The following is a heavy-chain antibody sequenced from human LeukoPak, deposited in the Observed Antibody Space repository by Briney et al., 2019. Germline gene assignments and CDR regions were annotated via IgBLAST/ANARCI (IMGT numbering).Heavy chain of an antibody. Sequence: PSETLSLTCAVYGGSFSGYYWSWIRQPPGKGLEWIGEINHSGSTNYNPSLKSRVTISVDTSKNQFSLKLSSVTAADTAVYYCAGIQLWSPFDYWGQGTLVTVSS. D-gene: IGHD5-18*01. V-gene: IGHV4-34*01. CDR2: INHSGST. J-gene: IGHJ4*02. CDR1: GGSFSGYY. CDR3: AGIQLWSPFDY.